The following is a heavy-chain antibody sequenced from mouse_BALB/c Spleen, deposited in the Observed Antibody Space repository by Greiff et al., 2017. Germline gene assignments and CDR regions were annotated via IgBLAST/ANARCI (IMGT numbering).Heavy chain of an antibody. CDR2: IDPETGGT. D-gene: IGHD1-1*01. J-gene: IGHJ3*01. Sequence: VQLQESGAELVRPGASVTLSCKASGYTFTDYEMHWVKQTPVHGLEWIGAIDPETGGTAYNQKFKGKATLTADKSSSTAYMELRSLTSEDSAVYYCTRFITTVVAAWFAYWGQGTLVTVSA. V-gene: IGHV1-15*01. CDR3: TRFITTVVAAWFAY. CDR1: GYTFTDYE.